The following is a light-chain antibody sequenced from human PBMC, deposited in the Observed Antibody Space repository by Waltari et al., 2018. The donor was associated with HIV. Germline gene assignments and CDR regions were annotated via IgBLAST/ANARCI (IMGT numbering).Light chain of an antibody. V-gene: IGLV2-14*01. CDR2: GVS. J-gene: IGLJ2*01. CDR1: GSDIGLYDL. CDR3: SAYTMSGSLV. Sequence: QSALTQPASLSGSPGQSITITCSGSGSDIGLYDLVSWYRQEPGKARRLLIYGVSNRPSEISRRFSGSKARTTASLTISALQAEDEGDYYCSAYTMSGSLVFGGGTKLTVL.